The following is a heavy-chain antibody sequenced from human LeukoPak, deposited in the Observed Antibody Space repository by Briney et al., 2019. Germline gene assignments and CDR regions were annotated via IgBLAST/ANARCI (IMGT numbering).Heavy chain of an antibody. V-gene: IGHV3-30*02. J-gene: IGHJ4*02. CDR1: GFTFSSSA. CDR2: IAHHGNNK. Sequence: GGSLRLSCAASGFTFSSSAMHWVRQGPGKGLEWVAYIAHHGNNKYYADSVKGRFTISRDNSKGTLYLQMNILRADDTAVYYCAKDGSWSCTDWGQGTLVTVSS. CDR3: AKDGSWSCTD. D-gene: IGHD2-8*02.